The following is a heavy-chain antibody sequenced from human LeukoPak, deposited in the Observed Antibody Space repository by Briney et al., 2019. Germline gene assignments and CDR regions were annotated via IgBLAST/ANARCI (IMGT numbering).Heavy chain of an antibody. J-gene: IGHJ4*02. V-gene: IGHV4-34*01. Sequence: SETLSLTSGVSGGSFSDYLWSWIRQPPGKGLEWIGQINHVATTNYNPSLKSRVTMSVDRSKNQFSLRLSSVTAADRAVYYCARGRTGSTNYDYWGQGVLVTVSS. D-gene: IGHD3-10*01. CDR1: GGSFSDYL. CDR3: ARGRTGSTNYDY. CDR2: INHVATT.